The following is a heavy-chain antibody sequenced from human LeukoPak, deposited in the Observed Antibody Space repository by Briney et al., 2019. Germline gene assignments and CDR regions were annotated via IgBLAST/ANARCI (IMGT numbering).Heavy chain of an antibody. CDR3: AKEVHGSGTLYLDY. D-gene: IGHD3-10*01. J-gene: IGHJ4*02. CDR2: VSGSGGST. CDR1: GFTFSSHA. V-gene: IGHV3-23*01. Sequence: GGSLRLSCAASGFTFSSHAMSWVRQAPGKGLEWVSAVSGSGGSTYYADSVKGRFTISRDNSKNTLNLQMSSLRADDTAVYYCAKEVHGSGTLYLDYWGQGALVTVPS.